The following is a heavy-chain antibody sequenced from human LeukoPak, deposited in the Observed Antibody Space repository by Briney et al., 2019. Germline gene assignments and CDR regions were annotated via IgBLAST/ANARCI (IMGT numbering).Heavy chain of an antibody. V-gene: IGHV4-4*09. CDR2: IYDSGGT. CDR1: GGSVTSYY. CDR3: ARGGYYYWGAFDI. Sequence: SETLSLTCIVSGGSVTSYYWSWIRQPPGKGLEWLGYIYDSGGTRYNPSLKSRVSISVDASNNQFSLKLSSVTAADTAVYYCARGGYYYWGAFDIWGQGTMVTVSS. J-gene: IGHJ3*02. D-gene: IGHD3-22*01.